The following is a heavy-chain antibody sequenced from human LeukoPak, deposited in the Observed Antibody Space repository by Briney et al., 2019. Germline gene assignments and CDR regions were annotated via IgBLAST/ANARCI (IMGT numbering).Heavy chain of an antibody. J-gene: IGHJ4*02. CDR1: GFTFSSYA. CDR3: ARDSPAVYSSGFRGHFDY. Sequence: GGSLRLSCAASGFTFSSYAMHWVRQAPGKGLEWVAVTSYDGSNKYYADSVKGRFTISRDNSKNTLYLQMNSPRAEDTAVYYCARDSPAVYSSGFRGHFDYWGQGTLVTVSS. D-gene: IGHD6-19*01. V-gene: IGHV3-30-3*01. CDR2: TSYDGSNK.